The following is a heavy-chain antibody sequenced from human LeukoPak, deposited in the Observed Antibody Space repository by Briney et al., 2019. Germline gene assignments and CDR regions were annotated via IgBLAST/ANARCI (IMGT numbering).Heavy chain of an antibody. J-gene: IGHJ6*02. V-gene: IGHV3-48*01. CDR2: ISSSSSTI. CDR3: ARDELYYDILTGYNYYYGMDV. CDR1: GFTLSSYS. D-gene: IGHD3-9*01. Sequence: PGGSLRLSCAASGFTLSSYSMNWVRQAPGKGLEWVSYISSSSSTIYYADSVKGRFTISRDNAKNSLYLQMNSLRAEDTAVYYCARDELYYDILTGYNYYYGMDVWGQGTTVTVSS.